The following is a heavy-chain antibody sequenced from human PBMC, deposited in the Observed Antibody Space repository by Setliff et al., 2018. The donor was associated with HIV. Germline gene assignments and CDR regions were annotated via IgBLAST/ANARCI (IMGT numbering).Heavy chain of an antibody. J-gene: IGHJ3*01. D-gene: IGHD2-15*01. CDR1: GFSLSTSGVS. CDR2: IYWDDDK. CDR3: AHQELGYCSGGSCPPPHAFDV. V-gene: IGHV2-5*02. Sequence: SGPTLVNPTQTLTLTCTFSGFSLSTSGVSVGWIRQPPGKALEWLALIYWDDDKHNSPSLKSRLTITKDTSKNQVVLTMTNMDPVDTATYFCAHQELGYCSGGSCPPPHAFDVWGQGTLVTVSS.